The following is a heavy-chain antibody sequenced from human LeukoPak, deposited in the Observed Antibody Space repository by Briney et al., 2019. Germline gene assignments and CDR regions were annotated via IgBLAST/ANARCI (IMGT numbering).Heavy chain of an antibody. CDR2: ISAYNGNT. CDR3: ARVRGYSYGYHNYYFDY. J-gene: IGHJ4*02. CDR1: GYTFTSYG. V-gene: IGHV1-18*01. Sequence: ASVKVSCTASGYTFTSYGISWVRQAPGQGLEWMGWISAYNGNTNYAQKLQGRVTMTTDTSTSTAYMELRSLRSDDTAVYYCARVRGYSYGYHNYYFDYWGQGTLVTVCS. D-gene: IGHD5-18*01.